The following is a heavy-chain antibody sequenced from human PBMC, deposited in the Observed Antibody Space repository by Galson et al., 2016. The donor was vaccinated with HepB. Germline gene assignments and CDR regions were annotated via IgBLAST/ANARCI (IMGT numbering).Heavy chain of an antibody. Sequence: SLRLSCAASGFTFNNYGMHWVRQAPGKGLEWLAIMSYDGSNKHYADSVKGRFTISRDNSKNMLSLQMNSLRPEDTALYCCAREGGLRYFDYWGQGTTVSVSS. CDR3: AREGGLRYFDY. D-gene: IGHD3-10*01. V-gene: IGHV3-30*03. J-gene: IGHJ4*03. CDR1: GFTFNNYG. CDR2: MSYDGSNK.